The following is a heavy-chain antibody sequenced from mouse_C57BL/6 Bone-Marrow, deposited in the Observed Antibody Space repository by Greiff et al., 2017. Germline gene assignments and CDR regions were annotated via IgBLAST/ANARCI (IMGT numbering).Heavy chain of an antibody. CDR1: GYTFTSYW. V-gene: IGHV1-55*01. J-gene: IGHJ2*01. CDR3: ARDYSNPYYFDY. D-gene: IGHD2-5*01. Sequence: VQLQQPGAELVKPGAAVKMSCKASGYTFTSYWITWVKQRPGQGLEWIGDIYPGSGSTNYNEKFKSTATLTVDTSSSTAYMQLSSLTSEDSAVYYCARDYSNPYYFDYWGQGTTLTVSS. CDR2: IYPGSGST.